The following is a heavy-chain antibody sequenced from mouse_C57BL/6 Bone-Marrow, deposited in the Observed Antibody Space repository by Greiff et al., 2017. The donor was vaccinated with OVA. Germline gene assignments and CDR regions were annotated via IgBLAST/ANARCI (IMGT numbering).Heavy chain of an antibody. V-gene: IGHV6-3*01. CDR1: GFTFSNYW. CDR3: TEGYFDY. Sequence: EVKLMESGGGLVQPGGSMKLSCVASGFTFSNYWMNWVRQSPEKGLEWVAQIRLKSDNYATHYAESVKGRFTSSRDESKSSVYLQMNNLRAEDTGIYYCTEGYFDYWGQGTTLTVSS. J-gene: IGHJ2*01. CDR2: IRLKSDNYAT.